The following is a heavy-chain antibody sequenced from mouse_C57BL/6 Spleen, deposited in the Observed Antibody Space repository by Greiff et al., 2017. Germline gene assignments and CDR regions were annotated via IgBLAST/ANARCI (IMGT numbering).Heavy chain of an antibody. V-gene: IGHV5-17*01. D-gene: IGHD1-1*01. CDR1: GFTFSDYG. CDR2: ISSGSSTI. Sequence: EVKLMESGGGLVKPGGSLKLSCAASGFTFSDYGMHWVRQAPEKGLAWVAYISSGSSTIYYAETVKGRFTISRDNAKNTLFLQMTSLRSEDTAMYYCARLRRSYYFDYWGQGTTLTVSS. CDR3: ARLRRSYYFDY. J-gene: IGHJ2*01.